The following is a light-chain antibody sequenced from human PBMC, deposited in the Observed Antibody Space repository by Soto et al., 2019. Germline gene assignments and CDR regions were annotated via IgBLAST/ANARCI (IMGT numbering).Light chain of an antibody. CDR1: QSVSSTY. V-gene: IGKV3-20*01. J-gene: IGKJ2*01. CDR3: QQYGNSPPYT. CDR2: AAS. Sequence: EIVLTQSSGTLSLSPGERATLSCRASQSVSSTYLAWYQLKPGQPPRLLIYAASSRATGIPDRFSGSGSGTDFTLTISRVEPEDVAVFYCQQYGNSPPYTFGPGTKLEIK.